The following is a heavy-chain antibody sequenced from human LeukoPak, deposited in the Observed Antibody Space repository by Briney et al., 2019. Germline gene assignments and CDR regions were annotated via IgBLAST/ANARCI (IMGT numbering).Heavy chain of an antibody. Sequence: ASVKVSCKASGYTFTSYYMHWVRQAPGQGLEWMGVINPSGGSTSYAQNFQGRVTMTRDTSTSTVYMELSSLRSEDTAVYYCARTTEYRRPLDYWGQGTLVTVSS. CDR1: GYTFTSYY. CDR2: INPSGGST. J-gene: IGHJ4*02. D-gene: IGHD2/OR15-2a*01. V-gene: IGHV1-46*01. CDR3: ARTTEYRRPLDY.